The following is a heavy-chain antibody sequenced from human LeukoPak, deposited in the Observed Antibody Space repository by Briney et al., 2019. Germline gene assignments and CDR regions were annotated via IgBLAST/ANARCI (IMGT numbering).Heavy chain of an antibody. Sequence: SGTLSLTCAVSGGSISSSNWWSWIRQPPGKGLEWIGYIYYSGSTNYNPSLKSRVTISVDTSKNQFSLKLSSVTAADTAVYYCARTPGYCSSTSCSYYYYYMDVWGKGTTVTVSS. J-gene: IGHJ6*03. CDR2: IYYSGST. V-gene: IGHV4-4*02. D-gene: IGHD2-2*01. CDR3: ARTPGYCSSTSCSYYYYYMDV. CDR1: GGSISSSNW.